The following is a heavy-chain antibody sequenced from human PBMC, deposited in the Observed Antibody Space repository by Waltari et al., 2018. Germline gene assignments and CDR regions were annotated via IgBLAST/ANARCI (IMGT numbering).Heavy chain of an antibody. D-gene: IGHD3-16*01. CDR3: ARDPGGFDRRFDS. J-gene: IGHJ5*01. Sequence: QLQLQESGSGLVKPSQTPSPTRAVSVASVSSGGHPWGWIRLPPGRGLEWIGYINDSGSTYYNPTLKSRVTISIDSSRNQFSLKLTSVTAADTAVYYCARDPGGFDRRFDSWGQGILVTVSS. CDR1: VASVSSGGHP. V-gene: IGHV4-30-2*01. CDR2: INDSGST.